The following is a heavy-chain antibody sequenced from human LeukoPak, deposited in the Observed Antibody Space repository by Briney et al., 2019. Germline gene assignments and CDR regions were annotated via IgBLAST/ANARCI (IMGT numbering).Heavy chain of an antibody. D-gene: IGHD3-10*01. V-gene: IGHV3-53*01. Sequence: GGSLRLSCAASGFTFSSYAMSWVRQAPGKGLEWVSVIYSGGSTYYADSVKGRFTISRDNSKNTLYLQMNSLRAEDTAVYYCARGTMVRGPPGWFDPWGQGTLVTVSS. CDR2: IYSGGST. CDR3: ARGTMVRGPPGWFDP. CDR1: GFTFSSYA. J-gene: IGHJ5*02.